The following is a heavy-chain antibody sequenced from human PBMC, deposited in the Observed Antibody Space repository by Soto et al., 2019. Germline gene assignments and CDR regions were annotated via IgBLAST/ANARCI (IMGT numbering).Heavy chain of an antibody. CDR1: GFTVSSNY. D-gene: IGHD1-26*01. J-gene: IGHJ6*02. CDR2: IYSGGST. Sequence: AGGSLRLSCADSGFTVSSNYMSWVRQAPGRGLEWVSVIYSGGSTYYADSVKGRFTISRDNSKNTLYLQMNSLRAEDTAVYYCARALVGATTYGMDVWGQGTTVTVSS. CDR3: ARALVGATTYGMDV. V-gene: IGHV3-53*01.